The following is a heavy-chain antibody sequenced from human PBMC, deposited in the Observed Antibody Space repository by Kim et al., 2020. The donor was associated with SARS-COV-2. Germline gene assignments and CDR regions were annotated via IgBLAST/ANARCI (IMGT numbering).Heavy chain of an antibody. CDR3: AKVPTYYYDSSGYSREGFDY. V-gene: IGHV3-30*02. D-gene: IGHD3-22*01. Sequence: RFTIARDNSKNTLYLQMNSLRAEDTAVYYCAKVPTYYYDSSGYSREGFDYWGQGTLVTVSS. J-gene: IGHJ4*02.